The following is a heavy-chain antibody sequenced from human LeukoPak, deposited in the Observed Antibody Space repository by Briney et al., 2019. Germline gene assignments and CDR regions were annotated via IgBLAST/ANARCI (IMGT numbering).Heavy chain of an antibody. V-gene: IGHV4-34*01. CDR1: GGSFSGYY. CDR2: INHSGST. Sequence: SETLSLTCAVHGGSFSGYYWSWIRQPPGKGLEWIGEINHSGSTNYNPSLKSRVTISVDTSKNQFPLKLSSVTAADTAVYYCARVFAVGNAFDIWGQGTMVTVSS. D-gene: IGHD2-2*01. J-gene: IGHJ3*02. CDR3: ARVFAVGNAFDI.